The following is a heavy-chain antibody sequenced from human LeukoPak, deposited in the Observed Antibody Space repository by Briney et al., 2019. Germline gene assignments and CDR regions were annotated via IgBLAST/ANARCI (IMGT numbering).Heavy chain of an antibody. D-gene: IGHD4-17*01. Sequence: GGSLRLSCAASGFTFSSYWMHGVRQAPGKGLVWVSRIHSAGSSTSYADSVKGRFTISRDNAKNTLYLQMNSLRAEDTAVYYCARDLSDYGDAYYYGMDVWGQGTTVTVSS. CDR1: GFTFSSYW. J-gene: IGHJ6*02. CDR2: IHSAGSST. V-gene: IGHV3-74*01. CDR3: ARDLSDYGDAYYYGMDV.